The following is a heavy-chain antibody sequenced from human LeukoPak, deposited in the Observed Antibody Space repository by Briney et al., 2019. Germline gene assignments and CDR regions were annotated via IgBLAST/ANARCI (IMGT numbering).Heavy chain of an antibody. CDR2: IYYSGSA. V-gene: IGHV4-59*12. J-gene: IGHJ4*02. Sequence: SETLSLTCTVSGGSMSTYYWSWIRQPPVKGLEWIGYIYYSGSANYNPSLKSRVTISVDTSKNQFSLKLSSVTAADTAVYYCARVPGGSGSYYNIDYWGQGTLVTVSS. CDR1: GGSMSTYY. CDR3: ARVPGGSGSYYNIDY. D-gene: IGHD3-10*01.